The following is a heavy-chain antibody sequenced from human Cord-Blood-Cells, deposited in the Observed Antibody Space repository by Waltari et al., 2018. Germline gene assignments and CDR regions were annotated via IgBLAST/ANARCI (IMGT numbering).Heavy chain of an antibody. CDR1: GFTFSSYG. D-gene: IGHD1-20*01. CDR2: MSYDGSNK. J-gene: IGHJ4*02. V-gene: IGHV3-30*18. CDR3: AKPLGLTASFDY. Sequence: QVQLVESGGGVVQPGRSLRLSCAASGFTFSSYGMHWVRQAPGKGLEWVAVMSYDGSNKYYADSVKGRFTISRDNSKNTLYLQMNSLRAEDTAVYYCAKPLGLTASFDYWGQGTLVTVSS.